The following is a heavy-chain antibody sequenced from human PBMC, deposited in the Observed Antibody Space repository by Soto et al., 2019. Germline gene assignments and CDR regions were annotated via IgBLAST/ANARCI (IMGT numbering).Heavy chain of an antibody. CDR1: GYTFTSYA. J-gene: IGHJ4*02. CDR3: AKTSGYCLYDY. Sequence: QVQLVQSGAEVKKPGASVKVSCKASGYTFTSYAMHWVRQAPGQRLEWMGWINAGNGNTKYSQKFQGRVTITRDTSSSSAYMELSSLRSEDTAVYYCAKTSGYCLYDYWGQGTLVAVSS. CDR2: INAGNGNT. D-gene: IGHD3-3*01. V-gene: IGHV1-3*01.